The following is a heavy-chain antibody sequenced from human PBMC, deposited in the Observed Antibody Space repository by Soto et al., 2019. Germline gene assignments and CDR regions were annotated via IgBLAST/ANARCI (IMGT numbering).Heavy chain of an antibody. D-gene: IGHD2-15*01. CDR2: ISAYNGNT. CDR3: ARDRPLRAPRWSQYDALDI. Sequence: QVQLVQSGAEVKKPGASVKVSCKASGYTFTSYGISWVRQAPGQGLEWMGWISAYNGNTNYAQKLQGRVTMTTDTSTRTAYMELTSLRADDTAVYDCARDRPLRAPRWSQYDALDIWGKGTMVTVSS. J-gene: IGHJ3*02. CDR1: GYTFTSYG. V-gene: IGHV1-18*01.